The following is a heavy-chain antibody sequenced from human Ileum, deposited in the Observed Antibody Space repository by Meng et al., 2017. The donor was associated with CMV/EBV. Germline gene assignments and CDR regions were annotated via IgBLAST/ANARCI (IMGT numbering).Heavy chain of an antibody. V-gene: IGHV3-7*01. CDR3: ARHAKYAFDL. CDR1: GFTFSSYW. Sequence: GESLKISCAASGFTFSSYWMSWVRQAPGKGLEWVANIKQDGSEKYYVDSVKGRFTISRDNAKNSLYLQMNSLRAEDTGLYYCARHAKYAFDLWGQGTKVTVSS. J-gene: IGHJ3*01. CDR2: IKQDGSEK.